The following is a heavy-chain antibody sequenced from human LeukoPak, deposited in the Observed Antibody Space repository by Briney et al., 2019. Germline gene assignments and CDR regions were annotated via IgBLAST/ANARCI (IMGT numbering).Heavy chain of an antibody. D-gene: IGHD1-7*01. CDR1: GFTFSSYW. CDR3: ARETTRHYYYYGMDV. Sequence: PGGSLRLSCAASGFTFSSYWMSWVRQAPGKGLEWVANIKQDGSEKYYVDSVKGRFTISRDNAKNSLYLQMNSLRAEDTAVYYCARETTRHYYYYGMDVWGQGTTVTVSS. CDR2: IKQDGSEK. V-gene: IGHV3-7*05. J-gene: IGHJ6*02.